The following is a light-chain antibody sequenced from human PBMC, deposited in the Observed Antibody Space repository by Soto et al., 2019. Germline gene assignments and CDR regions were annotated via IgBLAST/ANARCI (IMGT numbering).Light chain of an antibody. J-gene: IGKJ1*01. Sequence: EIELTQSPATLSLSVGDRATLSCRASQSISSWLAWYQQKPGQAPKLLIYDASSLETGVPSRFSGSGSGTDFTLTINRLEPEDSAVYYCQQRNNSPCTFGRGTKVDI. V-gene: IGKV1-5*01. CDR2: DAS. CDR1: QSISSW. CDR3: QQRNNSPCT.